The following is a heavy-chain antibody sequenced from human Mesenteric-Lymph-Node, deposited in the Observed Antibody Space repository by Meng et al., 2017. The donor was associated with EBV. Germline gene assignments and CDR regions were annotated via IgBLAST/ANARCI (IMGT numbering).Heavy chain of an antibody. J-gene: IGHJ5*02. CDR3: ARGAVTWYLFGNNWFDP. Sequence: QVQRVQSGPEVKKPAASVKVSCKVSGYTFTTYGISWVRQATGQGLEWIGWMNPNSGNTGYAQKFQGRVTMTRNTSISTAYMELSSLRSEDTAVYYCARGAVTWYLFGNNWFDPWGQGTLVTVSS. CDR2: MNPNSGNT. CDR1: GYTFTTYG. V-gene: IGHV1-8*01. D-gene: IGHD3-3*01.